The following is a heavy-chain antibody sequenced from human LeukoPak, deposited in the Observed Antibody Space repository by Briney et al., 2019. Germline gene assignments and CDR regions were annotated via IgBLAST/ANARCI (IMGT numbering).Heavy chain of an antibody. V-gene: IGHV1-46*01. CDR3: ARDQEGFDY. Sequence: ASVKVSCKASGYTFTSNYIHWVRQAPGQGLEWMGMIYPWDGSTSYAQKFQGRVTVTRDTSTSTVHMGLSGLRSEDTAVYYCARDQEGFDYWGQGTLVTVSS. CDR2: IYPWDGST. CDR1: GYTFTSNY. J-gene: IGHJ4*02.